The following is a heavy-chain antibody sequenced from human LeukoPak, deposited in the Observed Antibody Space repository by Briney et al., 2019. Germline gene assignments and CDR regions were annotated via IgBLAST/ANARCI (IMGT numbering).Heavy chain of an antibody. CDR1: GFTFSSYS. Sequence: GGSLRLSCTASGFTFSSYSMNWVRQAPGKGLEWVSSISTSSSYIYYADSVKGRLTISRDNARNSLYLQMNSLRAEDTAVYYCARGPMVRGVIIRRSKSGYFGYWGQGTLVTVSS. J-gene: IGHJ4*02. D-gene: IGHD3-10*01. V-gene: IGHV3-21*01. CDR3: ARGPMVRGVIIRRSKSGYFGY. CDR2: ISTSSSYI.